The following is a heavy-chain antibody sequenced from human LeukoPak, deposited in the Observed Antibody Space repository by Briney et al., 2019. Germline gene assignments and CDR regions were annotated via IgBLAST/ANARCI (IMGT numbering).Heavy chain of an antibody. D-gene: IGHD2-2*01. J-gene: IGHJ5*02. CDR1: GYTFTLYY. Sequence: ASVKVSCKASGYTFTLYYMHWVRQAPGQGLEWMGTINPSGGSTHYAQRFQGRVTMTRDTSTSTVDMELSSLRSEDTAVYYCARGYCSSTSCYAWFDPWGQGTLVSVSS. V-gene: IGHV1-46*01. CDR2: INPSGGST. CDR3: ARGYCSSTSCYAWFDP.